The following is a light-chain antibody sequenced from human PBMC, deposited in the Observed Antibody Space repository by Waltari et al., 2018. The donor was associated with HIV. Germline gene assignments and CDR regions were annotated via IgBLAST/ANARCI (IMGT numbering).Light chain of an antibody. CDR3: QQYGSSQT. CDR2: GAS. CDR1: QSVRSRS. V-gene: IGKV3-20*01. J-gene: IGKJ1*01. Sequence: EIVLTQSPGTLSLSPGERASQSVRSRSLAWYQQKPGQAPRLLIYGASTRATGIPDRFIGSGSGTDFTLTISRLEPEDFAVYYCQQYGSSQTFGQGTKVEIK.